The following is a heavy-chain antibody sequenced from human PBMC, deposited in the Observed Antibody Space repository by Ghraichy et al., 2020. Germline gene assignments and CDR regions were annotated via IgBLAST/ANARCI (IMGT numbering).Heavy chain of an antibody. D-gene: IGHD6-6*01. Sequence: SQTLSLTCAVYGGSFSGYYWSWIRQPPGKGLEWIGEINHSGSTNYNPSLKSRVTISVDTSKNQFSLKLSSVTAADTAVYYCARRAGIAARRDYWGQGTLVTVSS. J-gene: IGHJ4*02. CDR1: GGSFSGYY. CDR3: ARRAGIAARRDY. V-gene: IGHV4-34*01. CDR2: INHSGST.